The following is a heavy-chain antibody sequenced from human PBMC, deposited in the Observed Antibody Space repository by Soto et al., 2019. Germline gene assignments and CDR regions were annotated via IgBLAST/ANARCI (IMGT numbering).Heavy chain of an antibody. Sequence: ASVKVSCKASGYTFTGYFIHWVRQAPGQGLEWVGYINPNSGATKYAPRFQGRVTMTSDTSIRTAYMDLSNLRSDDTAVYYCGRGGGTILAPLPWGQGTLVTVSS. CDR1: GYTFTGYF. CDR3: GRGGGTILAPLP. J-gene: IGHJ5*02. V-gene: IGHV1-2*02. D-gene: IGHD3-3*01. CDR2: INPNSGAT.